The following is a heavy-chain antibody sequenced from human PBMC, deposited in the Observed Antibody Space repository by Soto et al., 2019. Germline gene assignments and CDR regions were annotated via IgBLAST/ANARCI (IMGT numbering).Heavy chain of an antibody. CDR2: IHYSGST. J-gene: IGHJ6*02. Sequence: QVQLQESGPGLVKPSQTLSLTCTVSGGSISSGGYYWSWIRHVPGKGLEWIGYIHYSGSTYYNPCLKSRVTTSVDTSKNQFALKLSSVTAADTAVYYCVRAGVPIEMDVWGQGTTVTVSS. CDR1: GGSISSGGYY. CDR3: VRAGVPIEMDV. D-gene: IGHD1-1*01. V-gene: IGHV4-31*03.